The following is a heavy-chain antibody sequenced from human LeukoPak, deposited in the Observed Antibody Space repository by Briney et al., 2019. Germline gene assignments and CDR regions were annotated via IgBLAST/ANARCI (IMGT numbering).Heavy chain of an antibody. CDR1: GYSFTSYW. D-gene: IGHD2-15*01. J-gene: IGHJ4*02. CDR2: IYPGDSDT. V-gene: IGHV5-51*01. Sequence: GESLKISCKGSGYSFTSYWIGWVRQMPGKGLEWMGIIYPGDSDTRYSPSFQGQVTIAADKSISTAYLQWSSLKSSDTATYYCARRGCSGGSCYDYWGQGTLVTVSS. CDR3: ARRGCSGGSCYDY.